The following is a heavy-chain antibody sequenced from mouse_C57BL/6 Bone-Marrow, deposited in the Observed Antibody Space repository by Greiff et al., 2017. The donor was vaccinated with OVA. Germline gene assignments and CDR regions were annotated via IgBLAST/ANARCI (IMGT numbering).Heavy chain of an antibody. V-gene: IGHV1-72*01. D-gene: IGHD2-3*01. Sequence: QVQLKQPGAELVKPGASVKLSCKASGYTFTSYWMHWVKQRPGRGLEWIGRIDPNSGGTKYNEKFKSKATLTVDKPSSTAYMQLSSLTSEDSAVYYCARSDYDGYPSLYAMDYWGQGTSVTVSS. CDR1: GYTFTSYW. CDR2: IDPNSGGT. CDR3: ARSDYDGYPSLYAMDY. J-gene: IGHJ4*01.